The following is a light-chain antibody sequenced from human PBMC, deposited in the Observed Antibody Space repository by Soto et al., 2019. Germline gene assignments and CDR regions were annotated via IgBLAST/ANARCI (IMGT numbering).Light chain of an antibody. CDR1: QGVSDW. V-gene: IGKV1-12*01. CDR3: QQANSYPWT. CDR2: GSS. Sequence: DIQMTQSASSVSASVGYSFTITCRASQGVSDWVAWYQQKPGEAPKLLIYGSSSLLSGVPSRFRGTRSGTDFTLTISSLQPEDFAPYYCQQANSYPWTFGQGTKVDIK. J-gene: IGKJ1*01.